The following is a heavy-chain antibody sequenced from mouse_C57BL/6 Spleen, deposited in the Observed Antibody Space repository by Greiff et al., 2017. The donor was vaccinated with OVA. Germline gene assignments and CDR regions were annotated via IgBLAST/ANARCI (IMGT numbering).Heavy chain of an antibody. D-gene: IGHD4-1*01. CDR1: GYTFTSYW. Sequence: QVQLQQPGAELVMPGASVKLSCKASGYTFTSYWMHWVKQRPGQGLEWIGEIDPSDSYTNYNQKFKGKSTLTGDKSSSTAYMQRSSLTSEDSAVYYCARERTGTNFDYWGQGTTLTVSS. CDR2: IDPSDSYT. V-gene: IGHV1-69*01. J-gene: IGHJ2*01. CDR3: ARERTGTNFDY.